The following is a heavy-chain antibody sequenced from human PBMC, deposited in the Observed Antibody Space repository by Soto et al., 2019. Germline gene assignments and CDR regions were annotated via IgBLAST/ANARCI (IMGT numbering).Heavy chain of an antibody. Sequence: QVQLVQSGAEVKERGASVRVSCKASGYSFTKFDINWVRQAPGQGLEWMGWLNPKSGNTGYAQNLQGRVTMTRDTSISTAYMELRSLRSEDTALYYCARVSAGSSDFDYWGQGTLVTVSS. CDR2: LNPKSGNT. CDR1: GYSFTKFD. J-gene: IGHJ4*02. CDR3: ARVSAGSSDFDY. D-gene: IGHD6-6*01. V-gene: IGHV1-8*01.